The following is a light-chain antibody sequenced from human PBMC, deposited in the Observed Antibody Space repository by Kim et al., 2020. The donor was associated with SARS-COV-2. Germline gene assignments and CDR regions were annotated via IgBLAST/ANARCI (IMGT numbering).Light chain of an antibody. CDR3: QQYDNLPYT. CDR2: DAS. Sequence: SASVGDRVTITCQESQDISNYLNWYQQKPGKAPKLLIYDASNLETGVPSRFSGSGSGTDFTFTISSLQPEDIATYYCQQYDNLPYTVGQGTKLEI. CDR1: QDISNY. J-gene: IGKJ2*01. V-gene: IGKV1-33*01.